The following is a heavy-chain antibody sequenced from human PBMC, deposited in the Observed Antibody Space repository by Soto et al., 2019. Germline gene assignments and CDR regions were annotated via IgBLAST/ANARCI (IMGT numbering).Heavy chain of an antibody. CDR3: ATTPPVGGYYYYGMDV. CDR1: GGTFSSYA. D-gene: IGHD1-26*01. V-gene: IGHV1-69*12. J-gene: IGHJ6*02. CDR2: IIPIFGTA. Sequence: QVQLVQSGAEVKKPGSSVKVSCKASGGTFSSYAISWVRQAPGQGLEWMGGIIPIFGTANYAQKFQGRVTITADESTSPAYMELSSLRSEDTAVYYCATTPPVGGYYYYGMDVWGQGPTVTVSS.